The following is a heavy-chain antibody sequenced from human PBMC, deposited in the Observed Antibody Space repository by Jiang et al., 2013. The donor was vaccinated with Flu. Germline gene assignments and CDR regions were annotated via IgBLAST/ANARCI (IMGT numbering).Heavy chain of an antibody. CDR3: AKDRDTGTTQYGGVDY. CDR1: GFIFSNYG. J-gene: IGHJ4*02. CDR2: IRYDGSSK. D-gene: IGHD1-7*01. Sequence: VQLLESGGGVVQPGGSLRLSCAASGFIFSNYGMHWVRQAPGKGLEWVAFIRYDGSSKYYGDSVKGRFTISRDNSKNALYLQMNSLSTDDTAVFYCAKDRDTGTTQYGGVDYWGQGTLVTVSS. V-gene: IGHV3-30*02.